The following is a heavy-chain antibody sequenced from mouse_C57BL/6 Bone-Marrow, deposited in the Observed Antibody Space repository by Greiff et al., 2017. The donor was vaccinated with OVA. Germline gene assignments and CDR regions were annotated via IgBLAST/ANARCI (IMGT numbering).Heavy chain of an antibody. CDR2: INSDGGST. Sequence: DVKLVESGGGLVQPGASLKLSCESNEYEFPSHDMSWVRKTPEKRLELVAAINSDGGSTYYPDTMERRFIISRDNTKKTLYLQMSSLRSEDTALYYCARPPAYYTGYYAMDYWGQGTSVTVSS. D-gene: IGHD2-12*01. CDR1: EYEFPSHD. V-gene: IGHV5-2*01. J-gene: IGHJ4*01. CDR3: ARPPAYYTGYYAMDY.